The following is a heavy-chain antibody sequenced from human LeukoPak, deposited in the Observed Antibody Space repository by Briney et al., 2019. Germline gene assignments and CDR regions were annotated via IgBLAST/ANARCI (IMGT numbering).Heavy chain of an antibody. Sequence: SVKVSCKASGGTLSSYAISSVRQAPGQGLEWMGGIIPIFGTANYAQKFQGRVTITADKSTSTAYMELSSLRSEDTAVYYCARGLGYCSSTSCYGYFDYWVQGTLVTVSS. V-gene: IGHV1-69*06. D-gene: IGHD2-2*03. CDR2: IIPIFGTA. J-gene: IGHJ4*02. CDR1: GGTLSSYA. CDR3: ARGLGYCSSTSCYGYFDY.